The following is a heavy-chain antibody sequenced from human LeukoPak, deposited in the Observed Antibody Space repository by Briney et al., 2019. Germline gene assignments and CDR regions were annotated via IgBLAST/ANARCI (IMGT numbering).Heavy chain of an antibody. D-gene: IGHD3-10*01. V-gene: IGHV4-59*01. CDR1: GGSISSYH. Sequence: SETLSLTCSVSGGSISSYHWSWIRQPPGKGLEWIGYIYYSGSTNYNPSLKSRVTISVDTSKNQFSLKLSSVTAADTAVYYCARDSGTTGEVKFDPWGQGTLVTVSS. J-gene: IGHJ5*02. CDR3: ARDSGTTGEVKFDP. CDR2: IYYSGST.